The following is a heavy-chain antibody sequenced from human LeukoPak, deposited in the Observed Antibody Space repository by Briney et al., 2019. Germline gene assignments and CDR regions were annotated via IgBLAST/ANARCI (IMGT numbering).Heavy chain of an antibody. Sequence: SETLSLTCTVSGGSISSYYWSWIRQPPGKGLEWIGYIYYSGSTNYNPSLKSRVTISVDTSKNQFSLKLSSVTAADTAVYYCAREEYDSSHFDYWGQGTLVTVSS. V-gene: IGHV4-59*01. J-gene: IGHJ4*02. CDR2: IYYSGST. CDR3: AREEYDSSHFDY. CDR1: GGSISSYY. D-gene: IGHD3-22*01.